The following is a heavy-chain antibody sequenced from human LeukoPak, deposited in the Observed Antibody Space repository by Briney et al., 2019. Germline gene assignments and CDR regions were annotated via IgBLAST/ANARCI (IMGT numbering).Heavy chain of an antibody. J-gene: IGHJ6*02. CDR3: ANKGIAAAGLGMDV. Sequence: GGSLRLSCAAPGFTLSSYGMPSVRQAPGKGLGWVAVILNDGSNKYYADSVKGRFTISRDNSKNTLYLQMNSLRAEDTAVYYCANKGIAAAGLGMDVWGQGTTVTVSS. CDR2: ILNDGSNK. CDR1: GFTLSSYG. V-gene: IGHV3-30*18. D-gene: IGHD6-13*01.